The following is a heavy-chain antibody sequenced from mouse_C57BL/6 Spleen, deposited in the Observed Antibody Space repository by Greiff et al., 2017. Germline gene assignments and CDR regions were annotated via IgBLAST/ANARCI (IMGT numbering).Heavy chain of an antibody. CDR3: ARESPLLDY. J-gene: IGHJ2*01. CDR2: IYPRSGNT. Sequence: QVQLKESGAELARPGASVKLSCKASGYTFTSYGISWVKQRTGQGLEWIGEIYPRSGNTYYNEKFKGKATLTADKSSSTAYMEHRSLTSEDSAVYFCARESPLLDYWGQGTTLTVSS. D-gene: IGHD6-1*01. V-gene: IGHV1-81*01. CDR1: GYTFTSYG.